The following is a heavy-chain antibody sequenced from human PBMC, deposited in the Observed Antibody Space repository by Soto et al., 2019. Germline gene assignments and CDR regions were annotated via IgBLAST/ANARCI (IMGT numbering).Heavy chain of an antibody. V-gene: IGHV3-7*03. Sequence: EVQLVESGGGWVWRGGSLRLSCAASGFTLGSYWMNWVRQPPGKGLEWVANIKVDGSEQYYADSVKGRFTISRDNTKNSLYLQMHSLTDGDTAMYYCARAPHGMDVWGQGTTVTVSS. CDR3: ARAPHGMDV. J-gene: IGHJ6*02. CDR1: GFTLGSYW. CDR2: IKVDGSEQ.